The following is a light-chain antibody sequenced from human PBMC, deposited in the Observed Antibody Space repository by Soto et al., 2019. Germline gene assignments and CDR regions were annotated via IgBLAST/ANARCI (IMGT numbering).Light chain of an antibody. Sequence: DIVLTQSPGTLSLSPGERATLSCRASQSVSSSFLAWFQQKPGQAPRLLIYGVSTRAPGIPDRFSGSASGTDFTLTISSLQPDDFATYYCQQYNSYWTFGQGTKVDIK. CDR3: QQYNSYWT. J-gene: IGKJ1*01. CDR1: QSVSSSF. CDR2: GVS. V-gene: IGKV3-20*01.